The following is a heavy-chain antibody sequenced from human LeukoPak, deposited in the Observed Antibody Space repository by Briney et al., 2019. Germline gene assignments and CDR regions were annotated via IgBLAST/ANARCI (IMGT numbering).Heavy chain of an antibody. CDR3: ARGRGYYYGSGSHQTYYFDY. V-gene: IGHV4-34*01. D-gene: IGHD3-10*01. Sequence: PSETLSLTCAVYGGSFSGYYWCWIRQPPGKGLEWIGEINHSGSTNYNPSLKSRVTISVDTSKNQFSLKLSSVTAADTAVYYCARGRGYYYGSGSHQTYYFDYWGQGTLVTVSS. J-gene: IGHJ4*02. CDR1: GGSFSGYY. CDR2: INHSGST.